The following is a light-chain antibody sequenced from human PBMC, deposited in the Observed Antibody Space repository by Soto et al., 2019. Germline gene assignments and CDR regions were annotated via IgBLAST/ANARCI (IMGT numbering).Light chain of an antibody. V-gene: IGKV3-20*01. CDR3: QQYGRPPLT. CDR1: QSVSSSY. Sequence: EIVLTQSPGTLSLSPGERATLSCRASQSVSSSYLAWYQQKPGQAPRLLIYGASSRATGIPDRFSGSGSGTDFTLTISRLESEDFPVYYCQQYGRPPLTFGPGTKVDIE. J-gene: IGKJ3*01. CDR2: GAS.